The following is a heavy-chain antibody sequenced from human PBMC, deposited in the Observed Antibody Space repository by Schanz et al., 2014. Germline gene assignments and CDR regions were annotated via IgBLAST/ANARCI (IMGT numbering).Heavy chain of an antibody. D-gene: IGHD2-21*01. J-gene: IGHJ4*02. CDR3: AKDKGALIPFDY. CDR1: RFTFSDYW. CDR2: MNQDGSMK. Sequence: EVQLVESGGGLVQPGGSLRLSCAASRFTFSDYWMSWVRQAPGKGLEWVANMNQDGSMKNNVDSVKGRFTISRDNAKNSLYLQMNLLRTNDTAVYYCAKDKGALIPFDYGGQGTLVAVSS. V-gene: IGHV3-7*01.